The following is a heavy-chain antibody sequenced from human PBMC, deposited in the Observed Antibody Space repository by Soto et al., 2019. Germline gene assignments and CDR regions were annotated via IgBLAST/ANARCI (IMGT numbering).Heavy chain of an antibody. D-gene: IGHD1-1*01. CDR2: MNPNSGNT. CDR3: ARESTGTTSMDV. Sequence: QVQLAQSGAEVKKPGASVKVSCKASGYTFTSYDINWVRQATGQGLEWMGWMNPNSGNTGYAQKFQGRVTMPRNTSISTAYMELSSLRSEDTAVYYCARESTGTTSMDVWGQGTTVTVSS. CDR1: GYTFTSYD. V-gene: IGHV1-8*01. J-gene: IGHJ6*02.